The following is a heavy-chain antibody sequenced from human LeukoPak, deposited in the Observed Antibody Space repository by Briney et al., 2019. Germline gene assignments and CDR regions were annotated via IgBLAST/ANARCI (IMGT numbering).Heavy chain of an antibody. J-gene: IGHJ5*02. D-gene: IGHD3-22*01. CDR2: LYHSGST. Sequence: SETLSLTCIVSGYSISSGYYWGWIRQPPGKGLEWIGNLYHSGSTYYNPSLKSRVTISVDTSKNQFSLKLSSVTAADTAVYYCARHYYDSSGYYPWGQGTLVTVSS. V-gene: IGHV4-38-2*02. CDR1: GYSISSGYY. CDR3: ARHYYDSSGYYP.